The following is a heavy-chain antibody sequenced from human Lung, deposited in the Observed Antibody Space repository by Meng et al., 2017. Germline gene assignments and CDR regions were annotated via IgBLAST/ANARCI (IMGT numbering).Heavy chain of an antibody. CDR2: IYSSGST. V-gene: IGHV4-4*07. Sequence: QVRLQESGPGRGKASETLSLTCTVSGGSINNYYWSWIRQPAGKGLEWIGRIYSSGSTDYNPSLRSRVTMSVDTSKNQFSLKLTSVTAADTAVYYCTRQFFDYVWGSYRPNWFDAWGQGTLVTVSS. D-gene: IGHD3-16*01. CDR3: TRQFFDYVWGSYRPNWFDA. J-gene: IGHJ5*02. CDR1: GGSINNYY.